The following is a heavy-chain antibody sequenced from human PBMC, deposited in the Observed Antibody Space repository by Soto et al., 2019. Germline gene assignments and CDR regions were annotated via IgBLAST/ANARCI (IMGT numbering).Heavy chain of an antibody. CDR2: ISAYNGNT. J-gene: IGHJ6*02. Sequence: QVQLVQSGAEVKKPGASVKVSCKASGYTFTSYGISWVRQAPGQGLEWMGWISAYNGNTNYAQKLQGRVTMTTDTTTSTAYMELRSLRSDDTAVYYCAKTRSGYYRVLVRGEGMDVWGQGTTVTVSS. V-gene: IGHV1-18*01. CDR3: AKTRSGYYRVLVRGEGMDV. D-gene: IGHD3-22*01. CDR1: GYTFTSYG.